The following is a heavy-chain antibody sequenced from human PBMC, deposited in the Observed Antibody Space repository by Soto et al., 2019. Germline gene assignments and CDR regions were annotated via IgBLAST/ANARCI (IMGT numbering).Heavy chain of an antibody. Sequence: GASVKVSCKASGGTFSSYAISWVRQAPGQGLEWMGGIIPIFGTANYAQKFQGRVTITADESTSTAYMELSSLRSEDTAVYYCARDMGYSYGYYYYGMDVWGQGTTVTVSS. CDR2: IIPIFGTA. CDR3: ARDMGYSYGYYYYGMDV. J-gene: IGHJ6*02. V-gene: IGHV1-69*13. CDR1: GGTFSSYA. D-gene: IGHD5-18*01.